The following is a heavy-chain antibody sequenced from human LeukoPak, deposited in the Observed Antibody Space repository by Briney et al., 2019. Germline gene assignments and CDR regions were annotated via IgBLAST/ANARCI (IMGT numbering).Heavy chain of an antibody. D-gene: IGHD2-8*01. Sequence: PGGSLRLSCAASGFTFSSYGMHWVRQAPGKGLEWVADIWFDGKNEHFADSVKGRFTISRDNSKNTMYLQINSLRAEDTAVSYCARDRHCANGVCHSPPGMDVWGQGTTVTVSS. V-gene: IGHV3-33*01. J-gene: IGHJ6*02. CDR3: ARDRHCANGVCHSPPGMDV. CDR2: IWFDGKNE. CDR1: GFTFSSYG.